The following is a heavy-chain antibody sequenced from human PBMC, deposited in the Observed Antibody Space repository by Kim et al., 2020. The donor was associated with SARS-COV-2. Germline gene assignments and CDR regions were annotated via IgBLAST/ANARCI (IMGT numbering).Heavy chain of an antibody. Sequence: SETLSLTCTVSGGSISSSSYYWGWIRQPPGKGLEWIGSIYYTGSTYYNPSLKSRVTISVDTSKNQFSLKLSSVTAADTAVYYCARQGVGGATLDLWGRGTLVTVSS. CDR2: IYYTGST. J-gene: IGHJ2*01. V-gene: IGHV4-39*01. D-gene: IGHD1-26*01. CDR1: GGSISSSSYY. CDR3: ARQGVGGATLDL.